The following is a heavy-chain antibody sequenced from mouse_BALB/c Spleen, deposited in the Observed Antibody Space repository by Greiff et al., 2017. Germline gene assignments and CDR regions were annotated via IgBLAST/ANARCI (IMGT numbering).Heavy chain of an antibody. Sequence: VHVKQSGPELVKPGASVKISCKASGYTFTDYNMHWVKQSHGKSLEWIGYIYPYNGGTGYNQKFKSKATLTVDNSSSTAYMELRSLTSEDSAVYYCARPGNYPWFAYWGQGTLVTVSA. CDR3: ARPGNYPWFAY. V-gene: IGHV1S29*02. D-gene: IGHD2-1*01. CDR2: IYPYNGGT. J-gene: IGHJ3*01. CDR1: GYTFTDYN.